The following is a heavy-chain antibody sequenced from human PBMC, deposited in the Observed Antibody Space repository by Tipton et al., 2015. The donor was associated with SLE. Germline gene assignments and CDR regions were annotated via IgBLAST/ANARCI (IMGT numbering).Heavy chain of an antibody. Sequence: TLSLTCTVSGGSINSYYWSWIRQPPGKGPEWVGYVYSSGSSDYNPSLSSRVTISLDTSKKQFSLRLKSATAADTAVYYCARASRTEWFAPRGPGTLVTVSS. V-gene: IGHV4-59*01. CDR3: ARASRTEWFAP. CDR1: GGSINSYY. J-gene: IGHJ5*02. CDR2: VYSSGSS.